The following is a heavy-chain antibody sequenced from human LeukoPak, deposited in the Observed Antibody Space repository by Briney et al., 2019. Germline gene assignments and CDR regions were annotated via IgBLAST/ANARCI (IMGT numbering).Heavy chain of an antibody. CDR3: ARRKPLVGATVYYYYYMDV. Sequence: GASVKVSCKAPGYTFTGYYMHWVRQAPGQGLEWMGWINPNSGGTNYAQKFQGRVTMTRDTSISTAYMELSRLRSDDTAVYYCARRKPLVGATVYYYYYMDVWGKGTTVTISS. CDR1: GYTFTGYY. CDR2: INPNSGGT. V-gene: IGHV1-2*02. D-gene: IGHD1-26*01. J-gene: IGHJ6*03.